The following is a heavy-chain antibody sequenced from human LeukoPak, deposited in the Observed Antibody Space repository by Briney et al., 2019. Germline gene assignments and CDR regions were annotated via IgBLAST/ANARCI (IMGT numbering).Heavy chain of an antibody. J-gene: IGHJ4*02. D-gene: IGHD6-19*01. V-gene: IGHV1-2*02. Sequence: ASVKVSCEASGYIFTGHYMHWARQAPGQGLEWMGWINPNSGDRNSAQKFQGRVTMTRDTSISTLYMELSSLGPDDTAVYYCAREGWDQRDTAAFDHWGQGTLVTVSS. CDR2: INPNSGDR. CDR3: AREGWDQRDTAAFDH. CDR1: GYIFTGHY.